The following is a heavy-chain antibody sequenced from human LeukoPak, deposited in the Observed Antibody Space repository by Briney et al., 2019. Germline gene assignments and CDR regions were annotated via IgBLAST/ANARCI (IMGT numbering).Heavy chain of an antibody. CDR1: GFTFSSYW. CDR3: AAHCSSTSCSQSPFDP. J-gene: IGHJ5*02. Sequence: AGGSLRLSCAASGFTFSSYWMSWVRQAPGKGLEWVANIKQDGSEKYYVDSVKGRFTISRDNAKNSLYLQMNSLRAEDTAVYYCAAHCSSTSCSQSPFDPWGQGTLVTVSS. CDR2: IKQDGSEK. V-gene: IGHV3-7*01. D-gene: IGHD2-2*01.